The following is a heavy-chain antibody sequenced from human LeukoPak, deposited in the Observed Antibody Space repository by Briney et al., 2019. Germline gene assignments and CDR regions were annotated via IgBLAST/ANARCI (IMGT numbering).Heavy chain of an antibody. CDR3: ARGKKQWLVKSYYYYYMDV. V-gene: IGHV1-8*01. CDR2: MNPNSGNT. D-gene: IGHD6-19*01. CDR1: GHTFTSYD. Sequence: ASVKVSCKASGHTFTSYDINWVRQATGQGLEWMGWMNPNSGNTGYAQKFQGRVTMTRNTSISTAYMELSSLRSEDTAVYYCARGKKQWLVKSYYYYYMDVWGKGTTVTVSS. J-gene: IGHJ6*03.